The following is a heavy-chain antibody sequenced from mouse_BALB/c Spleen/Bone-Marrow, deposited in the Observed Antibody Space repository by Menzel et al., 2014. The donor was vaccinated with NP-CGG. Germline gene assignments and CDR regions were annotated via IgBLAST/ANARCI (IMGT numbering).Heavy chain of an antibody. J-gene: IGHJ1*01. CDR3: ARVVTTATLYWYFDV. V-gene: IGHV5-4*02. CDR1: GFTFSDYY. CDR2: ISAGGSYT. D-gene: IGHD1-2*01. Sequence: EVKLVESGGGLVKPGGSLKLSCAASGFTFSDYYMYWVRQTPEKRLEWVATISAGGSYTYYPDSVKGRFTISRDNAKNNLYLQMSSLKSEDTAMYYCARVVTTATLYWYFDVWGAGTTVTVSS.